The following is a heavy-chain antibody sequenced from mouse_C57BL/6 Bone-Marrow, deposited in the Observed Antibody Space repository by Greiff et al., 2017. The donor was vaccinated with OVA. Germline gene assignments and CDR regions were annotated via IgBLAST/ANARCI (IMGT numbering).Heavy chain of an antibody. V-gene: IGHV1-85*01. CDR3: ARRDYYYGSSFAY. J-gene: IGHJ3*01. CDR1: GYTFTSYD. CDR2: IYPRDGST. D-gene: IGHD1-1*01. Sequence: VMLVESGPELVKPGASVKLSCKASGYTFTSYDINWVKQRPGQGLEWIGWIYPRDGSTKYNEKFKGKATLTVDTSSSTAYMELHSLTSEDSAVYFCARRDYYYGSSFAYWGQGTLVTVSA.